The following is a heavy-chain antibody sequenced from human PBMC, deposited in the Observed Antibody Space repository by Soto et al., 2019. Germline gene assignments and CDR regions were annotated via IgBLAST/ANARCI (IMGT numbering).Heavy chain of an antibody. J-gene: IGHJ4*02. D-gene: IGHD3-9*01. CDR2: IYWDDDK. V-gene: IGHV2-5*02. Sequence: QITLKESGPPLVKPTQTLTLTCTFSGFSLSTSGVGVGWIRQPPGKALEWLALIYWDDDKRYSPSLKSRLTITKDTSKNQVILTMTNMDPVDTATYYCAHSAVSLDWLRAYIDYWGQGTLVTVSS. CDR3: AHSAVSLDWLRAYIDY. CDR1: GFSLSTSGVG.